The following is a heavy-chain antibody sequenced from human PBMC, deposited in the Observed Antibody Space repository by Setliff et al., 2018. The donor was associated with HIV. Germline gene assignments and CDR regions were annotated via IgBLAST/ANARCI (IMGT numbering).Heavy chain of an antibody. Sequence: LRLSCAASGFNFKTYGMTWVRQAPGKGLDWVAHIGSSNHGIHYTASVQGRFTVSRDNANNLLFLQMNNLRDEDTAVYYCVRDSSGTYTQDDDALDLWGQGTMVTVSS. J-gene: IGHJ3*01. CDR3: VRDSSGTYTQDDDALDL. CDR1: GFNFKTYG. CDR2: IGSSNHGI. V-gene: IGHV3-48*02. D-gene: IGHD1-26*01.